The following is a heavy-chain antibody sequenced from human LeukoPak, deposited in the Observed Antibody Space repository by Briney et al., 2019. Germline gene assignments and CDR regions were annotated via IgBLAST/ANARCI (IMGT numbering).Heavy chain of an antibody. D-gene: IGHD4-23*01. CDR3: ARERPLDTVVSQDF. J-gene: IGHJ4*02. Sequence: PSQTLSLTCTVSGGSISSGGYYWSWIRQPPGKGLEWIGYIYHSGSTYYNPSLKSRVTMSVDKFKNQFSLSLASVTVADTAVYYCARERPLDTVVSQDFWGQGTLVIVSS. CDR1: GGSISSGGYY. CDR2: IYHSGST. V-gene: IGHV4-30-2*01.